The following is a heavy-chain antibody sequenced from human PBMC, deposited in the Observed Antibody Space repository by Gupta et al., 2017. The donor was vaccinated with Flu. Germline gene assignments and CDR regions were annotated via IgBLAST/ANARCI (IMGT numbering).Heavy chain of an antibody. CDR2: ISYDGSYK. CDR3: AKDQREYCSGGECYPQILDF. V-gene: IGHV3-30*18. CDR1: GFIFSTYG. D-gene: IGHD2-15*01. J-gene: IGHJ4*02. Sequence: QVQLVESGGAVVQPGRSLRLSCAASGFIFSTYGIHWVRRAPGKGLEWVAVISYDGSYKYYGDSGRGRFTISRDNSKNTLYLQMNSLRPEDTAVYFCAKDQREYCSGGECYPQILDFWGQGSLVTVSP.